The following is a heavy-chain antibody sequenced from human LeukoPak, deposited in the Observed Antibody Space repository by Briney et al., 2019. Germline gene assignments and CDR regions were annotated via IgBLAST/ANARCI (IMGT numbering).Heavy chain of an antibody. D-gene: IGHD6-19*01. Sequence: ASVKVSFKASGYILTGYHMHWVRQAPGQGLEGMGWMDPNSGGTNYAQKFQGRVTMTRDTSINTAYMELSSLTSDDTALYYCARRGGLAVSDLNWFDPWGQGTLVTVSS. CDR2: MDPNSGGT. CDR3: ARRGGLAVSDLNWFDP. CDR1: GYILTGYH. V-gene: IGHV1-2*02. J-gene: IGHJ5*02.